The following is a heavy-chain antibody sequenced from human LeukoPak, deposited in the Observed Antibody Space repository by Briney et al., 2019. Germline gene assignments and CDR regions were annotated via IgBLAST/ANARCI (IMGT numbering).Heavy chain of an antibody. CDR3: AKDRDRGYDSSGYYFDY. CDR2: ISGSGGST. J-gene: IGHJ4*02. V-gene: IGHV3-23*01. D-gene: IGHD3-22*01. Sequence: GGSLRLSCAASGFTFSGYAMSWVRQAPGKGLEWVSAISGSGGSTYYADSVKGRFTISRDNSKNTLYLQMNSLRAEDTAVYCCAKDRDRGYDSSGYYFDYWGQGTLVTVSS. CDR1: GFTFSGYA.